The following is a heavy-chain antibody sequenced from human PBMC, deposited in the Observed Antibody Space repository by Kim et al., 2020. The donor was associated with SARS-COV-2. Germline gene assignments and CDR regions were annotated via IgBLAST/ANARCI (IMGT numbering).Heavy chain of an antibody. CDR3: ARNSEYCGSNSCARWFDP. CDR1: GGSLSSYY. D-gene: IGHD2-2*01. V-gene: IGHV4-59*01. CDR2: INYTGST. Sequence: SETLSLTCTVSGGSLSSYYWSWVRQPPGKGLEWMGNINYTGSTYYNPSLKSRVTISLDTSRNHLSLKLSSVTAADTAMYYCARNSEYCGSNSCARWFDP. J-gene: IGHJ5*02.